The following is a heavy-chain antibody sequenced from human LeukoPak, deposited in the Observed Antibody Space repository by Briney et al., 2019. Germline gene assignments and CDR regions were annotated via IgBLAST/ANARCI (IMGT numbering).Heavy chain of an antibody. CDR3: ARDATPYYDFWSGYYTGDRGGFDY. CDR1: GFTFSSYE. V-gene: IGHV3-48*03. D-gene: IGHD3-3*01. Sequence: PGGSLRLSCAASGFTFSSYEMNWVRQAPGKGLEWVSYISSSGSTIYYADSVKGRFTISRDNAKNSLYLQMNSLRAEDTAVYYCARDATPYYDFWSGYYTGDRGGFDYWGQGTLVTVSS. CDR2: ISSSGSTI. J-gene: IGHJ4*02.